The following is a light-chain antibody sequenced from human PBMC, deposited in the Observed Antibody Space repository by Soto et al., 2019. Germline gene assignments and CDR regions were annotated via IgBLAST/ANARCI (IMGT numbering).Light chain of an antibody. J-gene: IGLJ2*01. V-gene: IGLV1-40*01. CDR2: VNV. CDR1: SSNIGSRYD. Sequence: QSVLTQPPSVSGAPGQRVTIPCTGSSSNIGSRYDVHWYQQLPGAAPRLLIYVNVNRPSGVPDRFSGSKSGTSASLAITGLQAEDEADYYCQYYDSSLSAVVFGGGTKLTVL. CDR3: QYYDSSLSAVV.